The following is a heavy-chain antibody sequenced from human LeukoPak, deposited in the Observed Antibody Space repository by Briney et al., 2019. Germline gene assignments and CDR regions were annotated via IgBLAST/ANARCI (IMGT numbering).Heavy chain of an antibody. CDR1: GYTFTGYY. Sequence: ASVKVSCKASGYTFTGYYMHWLRQAPGQGLEWMGWINPNTGGTNYAQNFQGRVTMTRDTSISTAYMELSRLRSDDTAVYYCAREKTYYYGSGDPWGWGQGTLVTVSS. CDR3: AREKTYYYGSGDPWG. V-gene: IGHV1-2*02. CDR2: INPNTGGT. J-gene: IGHJ4*02. D-gene: IGHD3-10*01.